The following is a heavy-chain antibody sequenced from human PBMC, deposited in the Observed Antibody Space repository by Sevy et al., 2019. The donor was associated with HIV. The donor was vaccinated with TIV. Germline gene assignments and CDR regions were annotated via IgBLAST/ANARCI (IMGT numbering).Heavy chain of an antibody. D-gene: IGHD3-10*01. CDR1: GFTVSNNY. Sequence: GGSLRLSCAASGFTVSNNYMTWVRQAPGKGLEWVSVLYSGDSTYYADSVKGRFTISRDNSKNTLYLQMNSLRAEDTAVYYCARDRGVLLWFGESTPGYWGQGTLVTVSS. CDR3: ARDRGVLLWFGESTPGY. CDR2: LYSGDST. V-gene: IGHV3-53*05. J-gene: IGHJ4*02.